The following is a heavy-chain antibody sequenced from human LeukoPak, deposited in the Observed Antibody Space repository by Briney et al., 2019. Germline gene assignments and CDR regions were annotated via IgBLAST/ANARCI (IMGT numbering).Heavy chain of an antibody. D-gene: IGHD5-12*01. V-gene: IGHV3-30*03. CDR1: GFTFSTYD. CDR3: ASARALYRYSGYDEPYFDY. J-gene: IGHJ4*02. CDR2: ISFDGSSK. Sequence: GGSLRLSCAASGFTFSTYDMHWVRQAPGKGLEWVAVISFDGSSKNYADSVTGRFAISIDNSKNTQYLEMNSLRAKDTAVDSCASARALYRYSGYDEPYFDYWGQGTLVTVSS.